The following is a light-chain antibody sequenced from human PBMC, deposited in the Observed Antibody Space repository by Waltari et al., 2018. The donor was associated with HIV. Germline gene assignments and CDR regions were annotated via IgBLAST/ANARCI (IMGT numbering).Light chain of an antibody. CDR1: NLARKS. CDR3: QVWDSTSDHVL. V-gene: IGLV3-21*04. Sequence: VLTQPPSVSVAPRKTATTTCGGTNLARKSVHWYQQKPGQAPVLVIYYDNDRPSGIPERFSGSNSGDTATLTIRRVGDGDEADYYCQVWDSTSDHVLFGGGTKLTVL. CDR2: YDN. J-gene: IGLJ2*01.